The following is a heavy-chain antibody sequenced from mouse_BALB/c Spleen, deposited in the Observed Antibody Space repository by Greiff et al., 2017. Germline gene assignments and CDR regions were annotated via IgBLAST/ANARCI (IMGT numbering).Heavy chain of an antibody. J-gene: IGHJ1*01. V-gene: IGHV1-20*02. CDR1: GYSFTGYF. D-gene: IGHD1-1*01. CDR2: INPYNGDT. Sequence: EVQLQQSGPELVKPGASVKISCKASGYSFTGYFMNWVMQSHGKSLEWIGRINPYNGDTFYNQKFKGKATLTVDKSSSTAHMELRSLASEDSAVYYCARSGLRWRYFDVWGAGTTVTVSS. CDR3: ARSGLRWRYFDV.